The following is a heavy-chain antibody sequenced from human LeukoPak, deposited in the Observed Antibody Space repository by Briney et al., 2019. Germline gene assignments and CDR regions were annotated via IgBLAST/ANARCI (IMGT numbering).Heavy chain of an antibody. D-gene: IGHD3-16*01. CDR2: ISPSGDIT. Sequence: GGTLRLSCAASGFTFSIHGMNWVRQAPGKGLEWVSGISPSGDITYYADSVRGRFTISRDNSENTVDLQMNSLRAEDTAIYYCAKDDAWGRYQRWGQGTLVTVSS. V-gene: IGHV3-23*01. CDR1: GFTFSIHG. CDR3: AKDDAWGRYQR. J-gene: IGHJ1*01.